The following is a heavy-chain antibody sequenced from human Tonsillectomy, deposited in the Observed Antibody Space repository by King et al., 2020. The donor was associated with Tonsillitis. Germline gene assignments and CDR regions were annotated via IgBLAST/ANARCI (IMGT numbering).Heavy chain of an antibody. V-gene: IGHV4-59*01. CDR2: IYRSGST. J-gene: IGHJ4*02. CDR1: GGSISAYY. D-gene: IGHD5/OR15-5a*01. Sequence: VQLQESGPGLVKPSETLSLTCTVSGGSISAYYWNWIRQPPGKGLEWIGYIYRSGSTHYNPSLKSRVSISVDTSKNQLSLKLDSVTAADTAVYYCARIQLSPLWGQGTLVTVSS. CDR3: ARIQLSPL.